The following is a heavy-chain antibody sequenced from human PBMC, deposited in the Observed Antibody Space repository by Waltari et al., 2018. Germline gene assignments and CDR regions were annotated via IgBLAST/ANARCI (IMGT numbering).Heavy chain of an antibody. V-gene: IGHV1-69*01. D-gene: IGHD3-10*02. CDR1: GDTFTSYA. J-gene: IGHJ4*02. CDR2: SIPILGTA. Sequence: QVQLVQSGAEVKKPGSSVKVSCKASGDTFTSYAISWVRQAPGQGLEWMGGSIPILGTANYEQKVQCRVTITADESTSTAYMELSSLRSEDTAVYYCARGSYVTAVDYWGQGTLVTVSS. CDR3: ARGSYVTAVDY.